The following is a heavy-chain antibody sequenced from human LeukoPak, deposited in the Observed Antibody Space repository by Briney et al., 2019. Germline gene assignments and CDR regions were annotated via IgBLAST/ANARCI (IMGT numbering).Heavy chain of an antibody. D-gene: IGHD1-7*01. CDR3: AKDGYNWNYMWDTDY. V-gene: IGHV3-30-3*01. CDR1: GFTFSSYG. J-gene: IGHJ4*02. CDR2: ISYDGSNK. Sequence: GGSLRLSCAASGFTFSSYGIHWVRQAPGKGLEWVAVISYDGSNKYYADSVKGRFTISRGNSKNTLYLQMNSLRAEDTAVYYCAKDGYNWNYMWDTDYWGQGTLVTVSS.